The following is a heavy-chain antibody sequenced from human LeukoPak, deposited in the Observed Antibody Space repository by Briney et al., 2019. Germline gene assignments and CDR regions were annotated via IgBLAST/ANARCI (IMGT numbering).Heavy chain of an antibody. CDR1: GGSFSGYY. CDR3: ASIAVVVAATHYFDY. V-gene: IGHV4-34*01. D-gene: IGHD2-15*01. J-gene: IGHJ4*02. Sequence: PSETLSLTCAVYGGSFSGYYWSWIRQPPGKGLEWIGEINHSGSTNYNPSLKSRVTISVDTSKNQFSLKLSSVTAADTAVYYCASIAVVVAATHYFDYWGQGTLVTASS. CDR2: INHSGST.